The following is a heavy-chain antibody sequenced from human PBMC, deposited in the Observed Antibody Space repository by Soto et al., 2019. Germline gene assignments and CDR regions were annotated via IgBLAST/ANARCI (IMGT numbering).Heavy chain of an antibody. CDR2: INGNSGAT. D-gene: IGHD3-22*01. CDR3: ARGGGSGYFYE. J-gene: IGHJ4*02. V-gene: IGHV1-2*02. CDR1: GYTFTDYY. Sequence: QVQLVQSGAEVKKPGASVKVSCKASGYTFTDYYIHWVRQAPGQGLEWMGWINGNSGATNYAEKFQGRVAMTRDTSIRTAYMELSSLRSDDSAVFYCARGGGSGYFYEWGQGTLVTVSS.